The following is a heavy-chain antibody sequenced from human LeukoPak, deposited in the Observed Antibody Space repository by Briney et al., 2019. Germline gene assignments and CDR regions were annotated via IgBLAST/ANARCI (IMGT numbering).Heavy chain of an antibody. Sequence: NPGGSLRLSCAASGFTFSSYNMNWVRQAPGKGLEWVSSISGSSSYIYYADSVKGRFTISRDNAKNSLFLQMDSLRAEDTAVYYCAGERLGGTFDYWGQGTLVTVSS. CDR3: AGERLGGTFDY. CDR2: ISGSSSYI. D-gene: IGHD1-26*01. J-gene: IGHJ4*02. V-gene: IGHV3-21*01. CDR1: GFTFSSYN.